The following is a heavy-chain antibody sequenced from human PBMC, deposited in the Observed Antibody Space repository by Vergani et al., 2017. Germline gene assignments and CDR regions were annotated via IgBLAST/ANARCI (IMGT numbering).Heavy chain of an antibody. V-gene: IGHV4-61*02. D-gene: IGHD2-15*01. Sequence: QVQLQESGPGLVKPSQTLSLTCTVSVGFFSTGGQSWTWLRQSAGKGLGWIGRIYTIGATKYNPSLRSRAIMSVDASKKQFSMKLTSVTTADTAVYYRARDSGEYDKDALDVWGQGTKVTVTS. J-gene: IGHJ3*01. CDR1: VGFFSTGGQS. CDR2: IYTIGAT. CDR3: ARDSGEYDKDALDV.